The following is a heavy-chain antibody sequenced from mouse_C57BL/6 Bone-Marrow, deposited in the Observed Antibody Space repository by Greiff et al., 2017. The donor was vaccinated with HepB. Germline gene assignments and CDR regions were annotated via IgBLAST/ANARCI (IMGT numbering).Heavy chain of an antibody. J-gene: IGHJ4*01. D-gene: IGHD1-1*01. CDR3: ARRTTVEATDYAMDY. CDR2: IRNKANGYTT. CDR1: GFTFTDYY. V-gene: IGHV7-3*01. Sequence: EVKLVESGGGLVQPGGSLSLSCAASGFTFTDYYMSWVRQPPGKALEWLGFIRNKANGYTTEYSASVKGRFTISRDNSQSILYLQMNALRAEDSATYYCARRTTVEATDYAMDYWGQGTSVTVSS.